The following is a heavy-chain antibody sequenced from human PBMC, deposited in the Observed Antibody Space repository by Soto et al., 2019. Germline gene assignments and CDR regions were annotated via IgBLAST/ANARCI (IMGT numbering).Heavy chain of an antibody. CDR1: GRSITSYY. CDR2: IYDNGIT. CDR3: ARTYDSNGYANEFDS. Sequence: QVVLQESGPGLVKPSETLSLTCSVSGRSITSYYWSWVRQPPGKGLEWIGYIYDNGITSQNPSLKSRVTMSADTSQHQCSLKLTSVTGADTAVYYCARTYDSNGYANEFDSWGQGILVTVTS. V-gene: IGHV4-59*12. J-gene: IGHJ4*02. D-gene: IGHD3-22*01.